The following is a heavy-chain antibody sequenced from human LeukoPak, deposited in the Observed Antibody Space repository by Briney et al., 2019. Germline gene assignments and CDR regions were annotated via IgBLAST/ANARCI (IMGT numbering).Heavy chain of an antibody. V-gene: IGHV3-30*18. J-gene: IGHJ4*02. CDR1: AFTLSSYG. D-gene: IGHD6-13*01. CDR3: AKDQMGHIAAVDY. CDR2: ISYDGSNK. Sequence: GGSLRLSCAASAFTLSSYGMHWVSQAPGKGMEWEADISYDGSNKYYAAAVKDRFTISRNNSKNTLYLQMNRLRAENTAVYYCAKDQMGHIAAVDYWGQGTLVTVSS.